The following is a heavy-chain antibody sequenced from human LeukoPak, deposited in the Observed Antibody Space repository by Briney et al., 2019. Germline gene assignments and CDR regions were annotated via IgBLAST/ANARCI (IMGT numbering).Heavy chain of an antibody. V-gene: IGHV1-69*04. Sequence: GASVKVSCKASGGTFSSYAISWVRQTPGQGLEWMGRIIPILGIANYAQKFQGRVTITADKSTSTAYMELSSLRSEDTAVYYCARDALGGYSSSWSGRLYDYWGQGTLVTVSS. CDR3: ARDALGGYSSSWSGRLYDY. CDR1: GGTFSSYA. J-gene: IGHJ4*02. D-gene: IGHD6-13*01. CDR2: IIPILGIA.